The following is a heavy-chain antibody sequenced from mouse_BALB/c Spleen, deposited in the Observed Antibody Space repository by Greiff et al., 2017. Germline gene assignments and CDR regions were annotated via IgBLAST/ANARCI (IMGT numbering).Heavy chain of an antibody. CDR3: AYYYGSRYAMDY. D-gene: IGHD1-1*01. CDR2: IDPANGNT. Sequence: LVESGAELVKPGASVKLSCTASGFNIKDTYMHWVKQRPEQGLEWIGRIDPANGNTKYDPKFQGKTTITADTSSNTAYLQRSSLTSEDTAVYYCAYYYGSRYAMDYWGQGTSVTVSS. CDR1: GFNIKDTY. J-gene: IGHJ4*01. V-gene: IGHV14-3*02.